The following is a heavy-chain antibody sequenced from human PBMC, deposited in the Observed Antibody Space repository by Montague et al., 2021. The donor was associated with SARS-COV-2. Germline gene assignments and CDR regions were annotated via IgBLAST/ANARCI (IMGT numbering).Heavy chain of an antibody. D-gene: IGHD1-20*01. CDR3: AGTEYNRNDWFDP. V-gene: IGHV4-59*13. J-gene: IGHJ5*02. CDR1: GGSISSYY. CDR2: IFHSGIT. Sequence: SETLSLTCSVSGGSISSYYWSWIRQSPGKGLEWIGYIFHSGITDYNPSLKSRVTISVDMSKNQFSLQLNSVTAADSAVYYCAGTEYNRNDWFDPWGQGTLVTVSS.